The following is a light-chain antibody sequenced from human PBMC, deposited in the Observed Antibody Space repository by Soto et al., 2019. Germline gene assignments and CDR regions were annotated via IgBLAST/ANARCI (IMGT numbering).Light chain of an antibody. CDR3: QQYGSSPWT. CDR1: QSVSSSC. CDR2: GAT. Sequence: LMKSPGALSLSPGESANLSCRASQSVSSSCLAWYRQKPGRAPRLLIYGATSRATIIPDTFNGSWSGTVFTLTISRLEPEDFAVDYWQQYGSSPWTFGQVTKVDIK. J-gene: IGKJ1*01. V-gene: IGKV3-20*01.